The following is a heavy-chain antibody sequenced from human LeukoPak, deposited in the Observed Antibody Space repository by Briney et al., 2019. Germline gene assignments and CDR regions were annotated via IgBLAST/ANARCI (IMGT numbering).Heavy chain of an antibody. CDR1: GGSISSSSYY. CDR2: IYYSGST. Sequence: SETLSLTCTVSGGSISSSSYYWGWIRQPPGKGLEWIGSIYYSGSTYYNPSLKSRVTISVDTSKNQFSLKLSSVTAADTAVYYCAREVRYSYGYYLTNLDYWGQGTLVTVSS. CDR3: AREVRYSYGYYLTNLDY. V-gene: IGHV4-39*07. D-gene: IGHD5-18*01. J-gene: IGHJ4*02.